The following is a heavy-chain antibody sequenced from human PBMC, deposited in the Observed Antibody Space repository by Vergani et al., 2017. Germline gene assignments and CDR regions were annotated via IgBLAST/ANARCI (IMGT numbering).Heavy chain of an antibody. CDR1: GFTFSSYS. V-gene: IGHV3-21*01. CDR2: ISSSSSYI. J-gene: IGHJ5*02. CDR3: ARDPVTMVRGPPDWFDP. D-gene: IGHD3-10*01. Sequence: EVQLVESGGGLVKPGGSLRLSCAASGFTFSSYSMNWVRQAPGKGLEWVSSISSSSSYIYYADSVKGRFTISRANAKNSLYLQMNSLRAEDTAVYYCARDPVTMVRGPPDWFDPWGQGTLVTVSA.